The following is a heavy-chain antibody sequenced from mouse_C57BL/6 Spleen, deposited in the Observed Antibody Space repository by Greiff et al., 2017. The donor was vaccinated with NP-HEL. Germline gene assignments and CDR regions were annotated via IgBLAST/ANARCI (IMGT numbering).Heavy chain of an antibody. D-gene: IGHD1-1*01. CDR3: ARADYYGSSYKYFDV. J-gene: IGHJ1*03. V-gene: IGHV3-6*01. CDR2: ISYDGSN. Sequence: EVQLVESGPGLVKPSQSLSLTCSVTGYSITSGYYWNWIRQFPGNKLEWMGYISYDGSNNYNPSLKNRISITRDTSKNQFFLKLNSVTTEDTATYYCARADYYGSSYKYFDVWGTGTTVTVSS. CDR1: GYSITSGYY.